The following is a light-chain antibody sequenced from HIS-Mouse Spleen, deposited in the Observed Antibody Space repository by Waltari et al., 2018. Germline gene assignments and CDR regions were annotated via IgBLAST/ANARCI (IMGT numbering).Light chain of an antibody. Sequence: EIVLTQSPATLSLSPGARANLSCRASQRVSSYLAWYHQKPGQAPRLLIYDASNRATGIPARFSGSGSGTDFTLTISSLEPEDFAVYYCQQRSNWPGITFGPGTKVDIK. CDR1: QRVSSY. V-gene: IGKV3-11*01. CDR2: DAS. CDR3: QQRSNWPGIT. J-gene: IGKJ3*01.